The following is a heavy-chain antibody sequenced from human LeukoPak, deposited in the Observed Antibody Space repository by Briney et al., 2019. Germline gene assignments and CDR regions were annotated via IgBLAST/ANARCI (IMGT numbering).Heavy chain of an antibody. CDR2: IYYSGST. CDR1: GYSVSSGSYY. D-gene: IGHD3-22*01. Sequence: SETLSLTCTVSGYSVSSGSYYWSWIRQPPGKGLEWIGYIYYSGSTSYNPSLNSRVTISLDTSKNQFSLKLSSVTAADTAIYHCARDTTNVYYYDTSGYDHWGQGTLVTVSS. V-gene: IGHV4-61*01. J-gene: IGHJ4*02. CDR3: ARDTTNVYYYDTSGYDH.